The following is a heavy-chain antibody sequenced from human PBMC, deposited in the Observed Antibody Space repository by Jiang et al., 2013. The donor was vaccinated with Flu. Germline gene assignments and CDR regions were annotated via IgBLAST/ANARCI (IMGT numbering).Heavy chain of an antibody. Sequence: LLKPSETLSLTCAVYGGSFSGYYWSWIRQPPGKGLEWIGEINHSGSTNYNPSLKSRVTISVDTSKNQFSLKLSSVTAADTAVYYCARDSSSFPPTLSYNWFDPWGQGTLVTV. V-gene: IGHV4-34*01. J-gene: IGHJ5*02. CDR3: ARDSSSFPPTLSYNWFDP. CDR1: GGSFSGYY. D-gene: IGHD6-13*01. CDR2: INHSGST.